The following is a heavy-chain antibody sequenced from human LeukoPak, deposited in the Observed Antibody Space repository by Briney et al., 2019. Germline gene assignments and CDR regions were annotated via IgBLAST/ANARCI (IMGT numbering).Heavy chain of an antibody. Sequence: SETLSLTCTVSGGSISSHYWSWIRQPPGKGLEWIGYIYYSGSTNYNPSLKSRVTISVDTSKNQFSLKLSSVTAADTAAYYCARDTFLSGAFDIWGQGTMVTVSS. J-gene: IGHJ3*02. V-gene: IGHV4-59*11. CDR1: GGSISSHY. D-gene: IGHD6-25*01. CDR2: IYYSGST. CDR3: ARDTFLSGAFDI.